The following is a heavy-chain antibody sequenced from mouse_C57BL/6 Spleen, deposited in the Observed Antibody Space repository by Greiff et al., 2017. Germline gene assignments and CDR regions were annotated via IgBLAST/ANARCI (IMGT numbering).Heavy chain of an antibody. CDR2: IDPETGGT. V-gene: IGHV1-15*01. CDR3: TRGDMVTTLDY. D-gene: IGHD2-2*01. Sequence: QVHVKQSGAELVRPGASVTLSCKASGYTFTDYEMHWVKQTPVHGLEWIGAIDPETGGTAYNQKFKGKAILTADKSSSTAYMELRSLTSEDSAVYYCTRGDMVTTLDYWGQGTTHTVSS. CDR1: GYTFTDYE. J-gene: IGHJ2*01.